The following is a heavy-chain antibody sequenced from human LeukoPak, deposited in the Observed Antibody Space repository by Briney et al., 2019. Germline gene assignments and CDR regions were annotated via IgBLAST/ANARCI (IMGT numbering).Heavy chain of an antibody. CDR1: GFTFSSYS. Sequence: GGSLRLSCAASGFTFSSYSMNWVRQAPGKGLEWVSSISSSSSYIYYADSVKGRFTISRDNAKNSLYLQMNSLRAEDTAVYYCAADYVWGSYRYDDYWGQGTLVTVSS. V-gene: IGHV3-21*01. CDR2: ISSSSSYI. CDR3: AADYVWGSYRYDDY. J-gene: IGHJ4*02. D-gene: IGHD3-16*02.